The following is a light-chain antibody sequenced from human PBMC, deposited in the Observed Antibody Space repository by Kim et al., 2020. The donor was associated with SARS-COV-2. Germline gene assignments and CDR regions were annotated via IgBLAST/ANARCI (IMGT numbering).Light chain of an antibody. CDR1: QDISVA. Sequence: AIQLTQSPSSLSASVGDRVTITCRASQDISVALAWYQQKPGKAPQILISHASRLESGCPSRFSGSGSGTDFTLTISSLHPEDFATYYCQHFKNYPITFGQGTRLEIK. J-gene: IGKJ5*01. CDR3: QHFKNYPIT. CDR2: HAS. V-gene: IGKV1D-13*01.